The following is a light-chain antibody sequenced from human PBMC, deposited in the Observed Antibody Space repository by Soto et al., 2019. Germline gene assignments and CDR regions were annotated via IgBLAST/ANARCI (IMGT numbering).Light chain of an antibody. CDR3: QSYDSYSYT. CDR2: KAS. Sequence: DSQMTQSPSTLSASVGDRVTITCRTSQNINDGLAWYQQKPGKAPNLLIYKASILESGVPSRFSGSRSGTEFTLTISSLQPDDFATYFCQSYDSYSYTFGQGTKLEIK. J-gene: IGKJ2*01. CDR1: QNINDG. V-gene: IGKV1-5*03.